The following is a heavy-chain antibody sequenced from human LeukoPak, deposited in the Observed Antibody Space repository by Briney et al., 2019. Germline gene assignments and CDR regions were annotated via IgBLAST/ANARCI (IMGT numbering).Heavy chain of an antibody. CDR1: GFTFSSYA. CDR3: ARDTPYCSGGSCFPIDY. V-gene: IGHV3-23*01. CDR2: ISGSGGST. Sequence: PGGSLRLSCAASGFTFSSYAMSWVRQAPGKGLEWVSAISGSGGSTYYADSVKGRFTISRDNSKNTLYLQMNSLRAEDTAVYYCARDTPYCSGGSCFPIDYWGQGTLVTVSS. D-gene: IGHD2-15*01. J-gene: IGHJ4*02.